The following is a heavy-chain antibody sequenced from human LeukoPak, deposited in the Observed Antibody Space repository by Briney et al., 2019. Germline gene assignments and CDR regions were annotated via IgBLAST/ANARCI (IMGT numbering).Heavy chain of an antibody. CDR1: GASISGHY. Sequence: NPSETLSLTCTVSGASISGHYLTWLRQPPGKGLEWIGYISHIGSTNYNPSLKSRVTISVDTSKNQFSLKLTSVTAADTAVYYCARDRISINALDMWGQGTMVTVSS. CDR2: ISHIGST. D-gene: IGHD1-14*01. V-gene: IGHV4-59*11. J-gene: IGHJ3*02. CDR3: ARDRISINALDM.